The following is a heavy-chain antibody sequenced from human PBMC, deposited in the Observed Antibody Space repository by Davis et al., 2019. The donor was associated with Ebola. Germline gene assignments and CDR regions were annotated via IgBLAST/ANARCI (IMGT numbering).Heavy chain of an antibody. Sequence: SLKISCAASGFTFDDYAMHWVRQAPGKGLEWVSGISWNSGSIGYADSVKGRFTISRDNAKNSLYLQMNSLKTEDTAVYYCTTDRLELRRDYYYYYGMDVWGQGTTVTVSS. V-gene: IGHV3-9*01. D-gene: IGHD1-7*01. CDR2: ISWNSGSI. J-gene: IGHJ6*02. CDR3: TTDRLELRRDYYYYYGMDV. CDR1: GFTFDDYA.